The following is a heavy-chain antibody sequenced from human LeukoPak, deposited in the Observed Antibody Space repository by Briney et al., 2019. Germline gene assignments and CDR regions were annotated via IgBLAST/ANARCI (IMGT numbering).Heavy chain of an antibody. V-gene: IGHV7-4-1*02. D-gene: IGHD3-9*01. CDR3: ARTTSNYDILTGYYYVDTDFDY. Sequence: EASVKVSCKASGYTFTGYYMHWVRQAPGQGLEWMGWINTNTGNPTYAQGFTGRFVFSLDTSVSTAYLQISSLKAEDTAVYYCARTTSNYDILTGYYYVDTDFDYWGQGTLVTVSS. CDR2: INTNTGNP. CDR1: GYTFTGYY. J-gene: IGHJ4*02.